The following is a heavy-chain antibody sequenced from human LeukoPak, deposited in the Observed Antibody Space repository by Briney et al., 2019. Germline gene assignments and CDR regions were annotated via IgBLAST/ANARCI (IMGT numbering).Heavy chain of an antibody. CDR2: IYSGGST. Sequence: GGSLRLSCAASGFTVSSNYMSWVRQAPGKGLEWVSVIYSGGSTYYADSVKGRFTISRDNSKNTLYLQMNSLRAEDTAVYYCASLYYDSNLGFDYWGQGTLVTVSS. CDR3: ASLYYDSNLGFDY. V-gene: IGHV3-66*01. J-gene: IGHJ4*02. D-gene: IGHD3-22*01. CDR1: GFTVSSNY.